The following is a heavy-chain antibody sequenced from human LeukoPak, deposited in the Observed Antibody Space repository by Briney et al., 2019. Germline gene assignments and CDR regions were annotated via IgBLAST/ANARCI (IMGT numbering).Heavy chain of an antibody. Sequence: SETLSLTCTVSGGSIRNYYWSWIRQPPGKGLEWIGYIYYSGSTNYNPSLKSRGTISVDTSKKQFSLKLSSVTAADTAVYYCARVFDSGSQAYFYYMDVWGKGTTVTIFS. D-gene: IGHD3-10*01. CDR2: IYYSGST. CDR3: ARVFDSGSQAYFYYMDV. V-gene: IGHV4-59*01. CDR1: GGSIRNYY. J-gene: IGHJ6*03.